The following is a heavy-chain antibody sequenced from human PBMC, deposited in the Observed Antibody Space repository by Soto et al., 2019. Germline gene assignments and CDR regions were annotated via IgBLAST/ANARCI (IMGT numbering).Heavy chain of an antibody. Sequence: PGGSLRLSCAASGSTFSTYSMNWVRQAPGKGLEWVSSISSSSTIYYADSVKGRFTISRDNVQNSLYLQMHSLRAEDTAVYYRARERGSGWTFDYWGQGTLVTVSS. D-gene: IGHD6-19*01. CDR2: ISSSSTI. J-gene: IGHJ4*02. V-gene: IGHV3-48*01. CDR1: GSTFSTYS. CDR3: ARERGSGWTFDY.